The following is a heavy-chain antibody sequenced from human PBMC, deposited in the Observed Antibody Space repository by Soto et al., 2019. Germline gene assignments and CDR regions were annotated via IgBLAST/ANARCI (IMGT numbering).Heavy chain of an antibody. V-gene: IGHV4-59*01. Sequence: PSETLSLTCTVSGGSISSYYWSWIRQPPGKGLEWIGYIYYSGSTNYNPSLKSRVTISVDTSKNQFSLKLSSVTAADTAVYYCARGVALYASFDYWGQGTLVTVS. J-gene: IGHJ4*02. CDR3: ARGVALYASFDY. CDR1: GGSISSYY. CDR2: IYYSGST. D-gene: IGHD2-15*01.